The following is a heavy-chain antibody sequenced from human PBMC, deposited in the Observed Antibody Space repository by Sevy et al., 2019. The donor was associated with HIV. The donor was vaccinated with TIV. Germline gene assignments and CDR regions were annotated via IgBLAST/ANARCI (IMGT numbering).Heavy chain of an antibody. D-gene: IGHD6-25*01. CDR1: GFTFTNYW. CDR3: ARELYGSGSL. J-gene: IGHJ4*02. V-gene: IGHV3-7*01. CDR2: INQDYSEI. Sequence: GGSPRLSCAASGFTFTNYWMTWVRQAPGKGLEWVANINQDYSEIHYVDSMKGRFTISRDNAKNSLYLQMNSLRAEDTAVYYCARELYGSGSLWGQGTLVTVSS.